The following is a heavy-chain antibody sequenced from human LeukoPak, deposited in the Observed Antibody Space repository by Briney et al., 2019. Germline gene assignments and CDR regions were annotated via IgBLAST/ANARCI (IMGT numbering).Heavy chain of an antibody. J-gene: IGHJ4*02. CDR1: GFTFSWYA. CDR2: ISGSAGSP. Sequence: GGSLRLSCAASGFTFSWYAMSWVRQAPGKGLEWVSAISGSAGSPHYADSVRGWFTISRDNSRNTLYLQMNSLRAEDTAVYYCAKDLQVSSAYHFDYWGQGTLVSVSP. V-gene: IGHV3-23*01. CDR3: AKDLQVSSAYHFDY. D-gene: IGHD6-19*01.